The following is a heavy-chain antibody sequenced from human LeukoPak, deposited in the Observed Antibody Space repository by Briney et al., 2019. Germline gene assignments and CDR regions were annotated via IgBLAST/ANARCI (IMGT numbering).Heavy chain of an antibody. V-gene: IGHV3-30-3*01. CDR2: ISYDGSNK. CDR3: ARDVGSGAAGAFY. J-gene: IGHJ4*02. CDR1: GFTFSSYA. D-gene: IGHD6-19*01. Sequence: HPGGSLRLSCAASGFTFSSYAMHWVRQAPGKGLEWVAVISYDGSNKYYADSVKGRFTISRDNSKNTLYLQMNSLRAEDTAVYYCARDVGSGAAGAFYWGQGTLVTVSS.